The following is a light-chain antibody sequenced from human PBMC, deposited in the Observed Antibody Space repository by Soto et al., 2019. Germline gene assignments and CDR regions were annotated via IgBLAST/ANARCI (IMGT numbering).Light chain of an antibody. CDR1: QSISTW. Sequence: DIQMTQSPSTLSASVGDRVTITCRASQSISTWLAWYQQKPGKAPKLLIYDASSLQSGVPSRFSGSGSGTEFTLAISSLQPDDFATYYCQHSYNTPRTFGQGTRVDIK. CDR3: QHSYNTPRT. CDR2: DAS. J-gene: IGKJ1*01. V-gene: IGKV1-5*01.